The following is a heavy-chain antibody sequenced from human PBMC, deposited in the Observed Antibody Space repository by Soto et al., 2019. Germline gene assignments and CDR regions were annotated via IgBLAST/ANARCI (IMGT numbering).Heavy chain of an antibody. J-gene: IGHJ6*02. CDR2: IIRVRGTT. D-gene: IGHD2-21*02. V-gene: IGHV1-69*08. CDR3: ARRRYCGYDCYHKHYYGMDV. Sequence: QVQLVQSGAEVKKPGSSVKVSCRASGDTFSSYTVNWVRQAPGRGLEWLGRIIRVRGTTDYAQKFKGRVTITADKSPNIVYMKLSSLRSEDRAVYYCARRRYCGYDCYHKHYYGMDVWGQGTTVTVAS. CDR1: GDTFSSYT.